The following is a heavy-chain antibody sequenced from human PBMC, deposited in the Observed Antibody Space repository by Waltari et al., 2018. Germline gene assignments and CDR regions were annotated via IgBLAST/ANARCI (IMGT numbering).Heavy chain of an antibody. CDR3: ASSGLASHPA. Sequence: EVQLVESGGGLVKPGGSLRLSCAAPGFTFSSYSMTWVRQAPGKGREWVSSISSSSSTIYYADSVKGRFTISRDNAKNSLYLQMNSLRAEDTAVYYCASSGLASHPAWGQGTLVTVSS. CDR2: ISSSSSTI. V-gene: IGHV3-21*01. D-gene: IGHD6-25*01. J-gene: IGHJ4*02. CDR1: GFTFSSYS.